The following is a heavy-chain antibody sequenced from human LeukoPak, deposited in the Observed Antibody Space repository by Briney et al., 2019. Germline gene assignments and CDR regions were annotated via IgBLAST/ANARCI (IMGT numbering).Heavy chain of an antibody. Sequence: SETLSLTCTVSGYSISSGYYWGWIRQPPGKGLEWIGSIYHSGSTYYNPSLKSRVTISVDTSKNQFPLKLSSVTAADTAVYYCARTNYYYGSEGIDYWGQGTLVTVSS. CDR2: IYHSGST. V-gene: IGHV4-38-2*02. J-gene: IGHJ4*02. CDR3: ARTNYYYGSEGIDY. CDR1: GYSISSGYY. D-gene: IGHD3-10*01.